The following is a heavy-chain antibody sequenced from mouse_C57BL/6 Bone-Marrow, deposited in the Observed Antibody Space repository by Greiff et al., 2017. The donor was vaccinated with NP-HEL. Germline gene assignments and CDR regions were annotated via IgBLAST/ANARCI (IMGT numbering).Heavy chain of an antibody. CDR2: ISYDGSN. J-gene: IGHJ4*01. CDR1: GYSITSGYY. D-gene: IGHD3-1*01. V-gene: IGHV3-6*01. Sequence: EVQLQQSGPGLVKPSQSLSLTCSVTGYSITSGYYWNWIRQFPGNKLEWMGYISYDGSNNYNPSLKNRISITRDTSKNQCFLKLNSVTTEDTATYYCASRGDYWGQGTSVTVSS. CDR3: ASRGDY.